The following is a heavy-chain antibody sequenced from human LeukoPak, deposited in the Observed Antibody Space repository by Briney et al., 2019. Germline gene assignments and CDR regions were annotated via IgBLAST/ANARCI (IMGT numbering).Heavy chain of an antibody. CDR3: ARDSSGYHDNWFDP. J-gene: IGHJ5*02. D-gene: IGHD3-22*01. Sequence: PGGSLRLSCAASGFTFDDYAMHWVRQAPGKGLEWVSLISGDGGSTYYADSVKGRFTISRYNSKNSLYLQMNSLRTEDTALYYCARDSSGYHDNWFDPWGQGTLVTVSS. CDR1: GFTFDDYA. V-gene: IGHV3-43*02. CDR2: ISGDGGST.